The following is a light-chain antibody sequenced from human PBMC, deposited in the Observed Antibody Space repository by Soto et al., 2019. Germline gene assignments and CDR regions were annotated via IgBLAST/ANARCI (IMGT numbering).Light chain of an antibody. CDR1: SSDVGGYNY. CDR3: SSYTSSTTLDV. CDR2: DVS. Sequence: QSALTQPRSVSGSPGQSVTISCTGTSSDVGGYNYVSWYQQHPGKAPKLIIYDVSNRPSGVSNRFSGSKSGNTASLTISGLQAEDEADYYCSSYTSSTTLDVFGTGTKLTVL. J-gene: IGLJ1*01. V-gene: IGLV2-14*03.